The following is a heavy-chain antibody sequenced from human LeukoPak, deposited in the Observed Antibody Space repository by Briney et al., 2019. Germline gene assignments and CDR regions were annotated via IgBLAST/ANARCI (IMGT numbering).Heavy chain of an antibody. V-gene: IGHV4-4*07. J-gene: IGHJ5*02. CDR2: IYTSGST. Sequence: SETLSLTCTVSGGSISSYYWSWIRQPAGKGLEWIGRIYTSGSTNYNPSLKSRVTMSVDTSKNQFSLKLSSVTAADTAVYYCASYCSSTSCYETPWGQGTLVTVSS. CDR1: GGSISSYY. D-gene: IGHD2-2*01. CDR3: ASYCSSTSCYETP.